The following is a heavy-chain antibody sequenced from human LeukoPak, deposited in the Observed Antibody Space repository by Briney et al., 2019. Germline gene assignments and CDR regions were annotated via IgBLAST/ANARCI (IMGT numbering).Heavy chain of an antibody. CDR3: ARGGSGSHRPFDY. V-gene: IGHV4-4*02. Sequence: SETLSLTCAVSGGSISSSNWWSWVRQPPGKGLEWIGEIYHSGSTNYNPSLKSRVTISVDKSKNQSSLKLSSVTAADTAVYYCARGGSGSHRPFDYWGQGTLVTVSS. D-gene: IGHD3-10*01. CDR2: IYHSGST. J-gene: IGHJ4*02. CDR1: GGSISSSNW.